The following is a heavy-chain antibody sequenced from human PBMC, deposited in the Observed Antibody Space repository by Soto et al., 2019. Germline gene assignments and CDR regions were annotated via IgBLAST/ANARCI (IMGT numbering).Heavy chain of an antibody. CDR1: GFTFDDHT. CDR2: ITWDAGSA. Sequence: EVQLVVSGGLVVRPGGSLRLSCAGSGFTFDDHTMHWVRQAPGKGLEWVSLITWDAGSAFYADSVRGRFTISRDNSKNSLYLQMNRLRTEDSALYYCAKEKDRIFDYWGRGTPVTVSS. CDR3: AKEKDRIFDY. V-gene: IGHV3-43*01. J-gene: IGHJ4*02.